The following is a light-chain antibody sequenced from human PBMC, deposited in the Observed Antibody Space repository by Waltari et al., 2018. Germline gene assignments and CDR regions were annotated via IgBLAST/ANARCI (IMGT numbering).Light chain of an antibody. CDR2: EGT. V-gene: IGLV2-23*01. J-gene: IGLJ2*01. Sequence: QSALTQPASVSGSPGQSITISCTGTSSDIGSYDLVSWYQQHPGKAPKLRIYEGTKRPAGFSKRFAGSKSGNTAALTISGLQAEDEADYHCCSYAGSRIHVVFGGGTKLAVL. CDR3: CSYAGSRIHVV. CDR1: SSDIGSYDL.